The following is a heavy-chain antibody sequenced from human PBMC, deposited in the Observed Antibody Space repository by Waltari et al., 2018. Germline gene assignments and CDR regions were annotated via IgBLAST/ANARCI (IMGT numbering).Heavy chain of an antibody. CDR3: AKDPLGDWADP. J-gene: IGHJ5*02. V-gene: IGHV3-23*01. CDR1: GFTFSSYA. CDR2: IRGSGGST. D-gene: IGHD7-27*01. Sequence: EVQLLESGGGLVQPGGSLRLSCAASGFTFSSYALSWVRQAPGKGLEVVSAIRGSGGSTYYADSVKGRFTISRDNSKNTLYLQMNSLRAEDTAVYYCAKDPLGDWADPWGQGTLVTVSS.